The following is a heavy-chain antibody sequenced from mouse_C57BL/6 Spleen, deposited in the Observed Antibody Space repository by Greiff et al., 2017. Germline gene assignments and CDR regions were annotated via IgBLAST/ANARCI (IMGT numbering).Heavy chain of an antibody. V-gene: IGHV14-4*01. CDR2: IDPENGDT. J-gene: IGHJ3*01. CDR1: GFNIKDDY. D-gene: IGHD2-4*01. CDR3: TTRYDYDGEFAY. Sequence: VQLKESGAELVRPGASVKLSCTASGFNIKDDYMHWVKQRPEQGLEWIGWIDPENGDTEYASKFQGKATITADTPSNTAYLQLSSLTSEDTAVYYCTTRYDYDGEFAYWGQGTLVTVSA.